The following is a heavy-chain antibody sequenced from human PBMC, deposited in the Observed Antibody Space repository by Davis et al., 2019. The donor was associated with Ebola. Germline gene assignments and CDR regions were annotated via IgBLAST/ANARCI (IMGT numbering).Heavy chain of an antibody. V-gene: IGHV3-48*02. CDR3: ARGRHIVLMVYADYYYGMDV. Sequence: PGGSLRLSCAASGFTFSSYSMNWVRQAPGKGLEWVSYISCSSSTIYYADSVKGRFTISRDNAKNSLYLQMNSLRDEDTAVYYCARGRHIVLMVYADYYYGMDVWGQGTTVTISS. CDR2: ISCSSSTI. CDR1: GFTFSSYS. D-gene: IGHD2-8*01. J-gene: IGHJ6*02.